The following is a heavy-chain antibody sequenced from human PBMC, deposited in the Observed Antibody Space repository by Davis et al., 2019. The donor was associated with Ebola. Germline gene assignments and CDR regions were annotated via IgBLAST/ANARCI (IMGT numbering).Heavy chain of an antibody. D-gene: IGHD1-1*01. J-gene: IGHJ6*02. CDR2: ISGSGGST. CDR3: ARGAPTIRQWLERHYYYYYGMDV. CDR1: GFTFSSYA. V-gene: IGHV3-23*01. Sequence: GESLKISCAASGFTFSSYAMSWVRQAPGKGLEWVSAISGSGGSTYYADSVKGRFTISRDNSKNTLYLQMNSLRAEDTAVYYCARGAPTIRQWLERHYYYYYGMDVWGQGTTVTVSS.